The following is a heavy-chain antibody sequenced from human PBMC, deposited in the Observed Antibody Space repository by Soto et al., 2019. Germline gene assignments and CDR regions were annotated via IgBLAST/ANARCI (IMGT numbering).Heavy chain of an antibody. CDR3: ASEYGSGSYYDY. J-gene: IGHJ4*02. Sequence: EVQLVESGGGLVKPGGSLRLSCAASGFTFSSYSMNWVRQAPGKGLEWVSSISSRSSYIYYADSVKGRFTISRDNAKNSLYLQMNSLRAEDTAVYYCASEYGSGSYYDYWGQGTLVTVSS. V-gene: IGHV3-21*01. D-gene: IGHD3-10*01. CDR2: ISSRSSYI. CDR1: GFTFSSYS.